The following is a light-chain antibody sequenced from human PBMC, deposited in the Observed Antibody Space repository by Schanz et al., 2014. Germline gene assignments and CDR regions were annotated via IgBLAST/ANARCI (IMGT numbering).Light chain of an antibody. Sequence: QSALTQPASVSGSPGQSITISCTGTSSDVGGYNYVSWYQRHPGKAPKLMIYDVNNRPSGVSNRFSGSKSGNTASLTISGLQAEDEADYTCSSYAGGNNFGVFGGGTKLTVL. CDR2: DVN. CDR3: SSYAGGNNFGV. CDR1: SSDVGGYNY. V-gene: IGLV2-14*03. J-gene: IGLJ3*02.